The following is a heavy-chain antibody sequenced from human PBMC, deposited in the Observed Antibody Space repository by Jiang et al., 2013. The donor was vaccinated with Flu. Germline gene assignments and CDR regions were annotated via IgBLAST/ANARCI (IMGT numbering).Heavy chain of an antibody. CDR3: TTEHYGDYGYFQH. Sequence: EVQLVESGGGLVKPGGSLRLSCAASGFTFSNAWMSWVRQAPGKGLEWVGRIKSKTDGGTTDYAAPVKGRFTISRDDSKNTLYLQMNSLKTEDTAVYYCTTEHYGDYGYFQHWGQGTLVTVSS. V-gene: IGHV3-15*01. CDR2: IKSKTDGGTT. CDR1: GFTFSNAW. D-gene: IGHD4-17*01. J-gene: IGHJ1*01.